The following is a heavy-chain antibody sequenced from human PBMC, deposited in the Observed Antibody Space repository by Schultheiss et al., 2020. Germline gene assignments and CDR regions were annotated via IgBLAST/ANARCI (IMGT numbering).Heavy chain of an antibody. Sequence: GGSLRLSCAASGFTVSSNYMSWVRQAPGKGLEWVSVIYSGGSTYYADPVKGRFTISRDNAKNSLYLQMNSLRAEDTALYYCTRDYCSGGSCYSPWFDPWGQGNLGTVSS. CDR2: IYSGGST. V-gene: IGHV3-53*05. D-gene: IGHD2-15*01. J-gene: IGHJ5*02. CDR3: TRDYCSGGSCYSPWFDP. CDR1: GFTVSSNY.